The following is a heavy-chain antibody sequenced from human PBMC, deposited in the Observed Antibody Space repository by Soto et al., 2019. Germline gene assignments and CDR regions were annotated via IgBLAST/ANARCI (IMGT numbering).Heavy chain of an antibody. J-gene: IGHJ5*02. Sequence: SETLSLTCTVSGGSISSYYWSWIRQPPGKGLEWFGYIYYSGSTNYNPSLKSRFTISLDTSKNQFSLKLSSVTAADTAVYYCARLPLLRWFDPWGQGTLVTVSS. V-gene: IGHV4-59*08. CDR2: IYYSGST. CDR3: ARLPLLRWFDP. D-gene: IGHD2-15*01. CDR1: GGSISSYY.